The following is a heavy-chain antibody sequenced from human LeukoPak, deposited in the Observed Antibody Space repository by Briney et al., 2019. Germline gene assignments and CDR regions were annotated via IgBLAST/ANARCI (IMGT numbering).Heavy chain of an antibody. CDR3: ARDGWGSYYGSGSPRYFDY. J-gene: IGHJ4*02. CDR1: GDSVSSGSYY. Sequence: SETLSLTCTVSGDSVSSGSYYWSWIRQPPGKGLEWIGYIYYSGSTNYNPSLKSRVTISVDTSKNQFSLKLSSVTAADTAVYYCARDGWGSYYGSGSPRYFDYWGRGTLVTVSS. V-gene: IGHV4-61*01. D-gene: IGHD3-10*01. CDR2: IYYSGST.